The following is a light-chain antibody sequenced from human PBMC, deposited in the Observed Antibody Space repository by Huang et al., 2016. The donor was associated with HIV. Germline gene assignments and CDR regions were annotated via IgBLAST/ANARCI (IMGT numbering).Light chain of an antibody. CDR1: RSINTY. J-gene: IGKJ4*01. CDR2: SAS. V-gene: IGKV1-39*01. CDR3: QQSYDGPVT. Sequence: DIQMTQSPSSLSASVGDRVTITCRASRSINTYLNWYQQEPGKAPKLLIYSASNVQSGVPSRFSGSGSGTEFTLISSSLQREDFATYYCQQSYDGPVTFGGGTKVEIK.